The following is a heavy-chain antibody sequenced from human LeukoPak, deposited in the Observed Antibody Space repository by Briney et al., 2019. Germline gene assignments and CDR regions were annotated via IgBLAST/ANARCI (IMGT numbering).Heavy chain of an antibody. J-gene: IGHJ3*02. CDR1: GGSISSSSYY. Sequence: PSETLSLTCTVSGGSISSSSYYWGWIRQPPGKGLEWIGSIYYSGSTYYNPSLKSRVTISVDTSKNQFSLKLSSVTAADTAVYYCASTDFWSGQDFLGRQDDAFDIWGQGTMVTVSS. D-gene: IGHD3-3*01. CDR2: IYYSGST. V-gene: IGHV4-39*07. CDR3: ASTDFWSGQDFLGRQDDAFDI.